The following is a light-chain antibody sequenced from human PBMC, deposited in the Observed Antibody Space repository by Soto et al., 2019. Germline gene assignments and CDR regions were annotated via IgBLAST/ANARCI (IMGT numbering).Light chain of an antibody. CDR3: HQYDNAPQT. Sequence: EIVLTQSPGTLSLSPGERATLSCRASQSVSSNYLAWYQQKPGQAPRLLIYGASSRATGIPDRFSGSGSGTDFSLTISRLEPEDFAVYYCHQYDNAPQTYGQGTKVDI. CDR2: GAS. J-gene: IGKJ2*01. V-gene: IGKV3-20*01. CDR1: QSVSSNY.